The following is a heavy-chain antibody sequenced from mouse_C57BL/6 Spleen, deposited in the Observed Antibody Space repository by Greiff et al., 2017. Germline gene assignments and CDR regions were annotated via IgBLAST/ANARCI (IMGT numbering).Heavy chain of an antibody. V-gene: IGHV1-19*01. D-gene: IGHD4-1*01. J-gene: IGHJ2*01. CDR2: INPYNGGT. CDR3: ARGGTGFDY. CDR1: GYTFTDYY. Sequence: VQLQQSGPVLVKPGASVKMSCKASGYTFTDYYMNWVKQSHGKSLEWIGVINPYNGGTSYNQKFKGKGTLTVDKSSSTAYMELNSLTSEDSAVYYCARGGTGFDYGGQGTTLTVSS.